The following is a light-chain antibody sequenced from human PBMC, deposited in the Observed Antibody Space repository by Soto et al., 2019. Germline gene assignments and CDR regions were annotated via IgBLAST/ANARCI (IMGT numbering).Light chain of an antibody. V-gene: IGKV3-20*01. Sequence: EIVLTQSPGTLSLSPGERATLSCRASQSVSSSYLAWYQQKPGQPPRLLIYGASSRATGIPDRFSGSGSGKDFTLTITRLEPEDFAVYYCQRYRTSFGGGTKVEIK. CDR3: QRYRTS. CDR1: QSVSSSY. CDR2: GAS. J-gene: IGKJ4*01.